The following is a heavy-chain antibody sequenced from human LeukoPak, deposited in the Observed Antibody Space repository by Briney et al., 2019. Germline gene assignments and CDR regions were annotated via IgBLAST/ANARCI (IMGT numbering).Heavy chain of an antibody. V-gene: IGHV4-59*01. D-gene: IGHD3-10*01. CDR3: ASSPSSYYYGSGSSMRFDY. CDR1: GGSISSYY. Sequence: SETLSLTCTVSGGSISSYYWSWIRQPPGKGLEWIGYIYYSGSTNYNPSLKSRVTISVDTSKNQFSLKLSSVTAADTAVYYCASSPSSYYYGSGSSMRFDYWGQGTLVTVSS. J-gene: IGHJ4*02. CDR2: IYYSGST.